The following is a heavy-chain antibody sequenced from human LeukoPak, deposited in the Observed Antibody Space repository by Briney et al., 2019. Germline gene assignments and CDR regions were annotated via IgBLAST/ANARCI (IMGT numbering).Heavy chain of an antibody. D-gene: IGHD1-26*01. CDR1: GFTFSSYS. CDR2: VSESGDGT. J-gene: IGHJ4*02. CDR3: AKGKVNHLGALDF. V-gene: IGHV3-23*01. Sequence: GGSLRLSCAASGFTFSSYSMSWVRQAPGKGLEWVSSVSESGDGTYYADSVMGRFIISRDNSRKTFHLQMDSLRADDTAIYYCAKGKVNHLGALDFWGQGTLVTVSS.